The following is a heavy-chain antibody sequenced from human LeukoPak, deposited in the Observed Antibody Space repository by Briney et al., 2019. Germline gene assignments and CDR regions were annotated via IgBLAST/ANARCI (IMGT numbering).Heavy chain of an antibody. CDR3: ARRPNGYGMDV. J-gene: IGHJ6*02. CDR2: IYYSGST. CDR1: GGSISSYY. V-gene: IGHV4-59*08. Sequence: PSETLSLTCTVSGGSISSYYWSWIRQPPGKGLEWIGYIYYSGSTNYNPSLKSRVTISVDTSKNQFSLKLSSVTAADTAVYYCARRPNGYGMDVWGQGTTVTVSS.